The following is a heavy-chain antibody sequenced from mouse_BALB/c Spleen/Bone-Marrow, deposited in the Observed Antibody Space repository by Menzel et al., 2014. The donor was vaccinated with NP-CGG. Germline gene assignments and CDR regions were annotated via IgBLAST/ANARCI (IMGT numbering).Heavy chain of an antibody. CDR1: GFTFSNYG. V-gene: IGHV5-6-3*01. Sequence: EVQRVESGGGLVQPGGSLKLSCAASGFTFSNYGMSWVRQTPDKRLELVATINSNGGSTYYPDSVKGLFTISRDTAKNTLYLQMSSLKSEETAMYYCVRGNYGNYVDYFDFWGQGTTLTVSS. CDR3: VRGNYGNYVDYFDF. D-gene: IGHD2-1*01. J-gene: IGHJ2*01. CDR2: INSNGGST.